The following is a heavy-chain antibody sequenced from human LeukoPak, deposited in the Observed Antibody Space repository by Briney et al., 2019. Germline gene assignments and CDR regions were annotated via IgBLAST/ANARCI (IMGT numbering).Heavy chain of an antibody. CDR3: ARKVPGTLDL. V-gene: IGHV4-34*01. D-gene: IGHD3-10*01. CDR2: INEIGGT. CDR1: TGSLSTYH. Sequence: SETLSLTCTISTGSLSTYHWSWIRQPPGKGLEWIGEINEIGGTNYSPSLKSRVTISLDTSKNQFSLTLNSVTAADTAVYYCARKVPGTLDLWGRGTLVTVSS. J-gene: IGHJ2*01.